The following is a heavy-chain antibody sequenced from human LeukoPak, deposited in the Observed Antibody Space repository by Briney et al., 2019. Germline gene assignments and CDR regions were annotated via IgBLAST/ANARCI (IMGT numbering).Heavy chain of an antibody. Sequence: SETLSLTCAVSGGSISNSNWWSWVRQSPGKGLVWIGEIYHTGSTNYNPSLRSRVTISVDTSKNQFSLKLSSVTAADTAVYYCARDTGEWYYFDYWGQGTLVTVSS. CDR2: IYHTGST. V-gene: IGHV4-4*02. D-gene: IGHD3-10*01. CDR3: ARDTGEWYYFDY. J-gene: IGHJ4*02. CDR1: GGSISNSNW.